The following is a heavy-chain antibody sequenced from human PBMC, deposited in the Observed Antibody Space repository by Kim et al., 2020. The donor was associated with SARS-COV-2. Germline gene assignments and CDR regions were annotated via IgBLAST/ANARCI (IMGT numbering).Heavy chain of an antibody. CDR1: GGSFSGYY. Sequence: SETLSLTCAVYGGSFSGYYWSWIRQPPGKGLEWIGEINHSGSTNYNPSLKSRVTISVDTSKNQFSLKLSSVTAADTAVYYCARIWGSYFDYWGQGTLVTV. V-gene: IGHV4-34*01. J-gene: IGHJ4*02. D-gene: IGHD3-16*01. CDR2: INHSGST. CDR3: ARIWGSYFDY.